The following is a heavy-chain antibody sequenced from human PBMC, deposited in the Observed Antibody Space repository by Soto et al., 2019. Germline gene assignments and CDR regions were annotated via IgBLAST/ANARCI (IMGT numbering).Heavy chain of an antibody. V-gene: IGHV3-53*01. J-gene: IGHJ4*02. CDR1: GFSVSSNY. Sequence: GGSLRLSCAASGFSVSSNYMSWVRQAPGKGLEWVSLIYAGGSTYYADSVKGRFTISRDNSKNTLYLQMNSLRAEDTAVYYCARDSSTSLFDYWGQGTLVTVSS. CDR2: IYAGGST. CDR3: ARDSSTSLFDY. D-gene: IGHD2-2*01.